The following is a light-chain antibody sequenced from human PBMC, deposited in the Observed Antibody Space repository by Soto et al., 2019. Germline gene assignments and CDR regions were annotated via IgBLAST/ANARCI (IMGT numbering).Light chain of an antibody. V-gene: IGKV3-20*01. CDR2: GAS. CDR3: QQYGSSPPLT. J-gene: IGKJ4*01. CDR1: QSVRSSY. Sequence: EIVLTQSPGTLSLSPGERATLSCRASQSVRSSYLAWYQQTPGQTPRLLIYGASSRATGIPDRFSGSGSGTDFTLTISRLEPEDFAVYYCQQYGSSPPLTFGGGTKVDI.